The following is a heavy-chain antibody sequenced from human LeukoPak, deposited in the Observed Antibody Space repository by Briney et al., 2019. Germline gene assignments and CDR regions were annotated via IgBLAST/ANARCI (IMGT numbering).Heavy chain of an antibody. CDR2: IIPIFGTA. Sequence: VASVTVSCKASGGTFSSYAISWVRQAPGQGLEWMGGIIPIFGTANYAQKFQGRVTITADESTSTAYMELSSLRSEDTAVYYCAREHCSGGSCYSEFDYWGQGTLVTVSS. J-gene: IGHJ4*02. CDR3: AREHCSGGSCYSEFDY. V-gene: IGHV1-69*13. D-gene: IGHD2-15*01. CDR1: GGTFSSYA.